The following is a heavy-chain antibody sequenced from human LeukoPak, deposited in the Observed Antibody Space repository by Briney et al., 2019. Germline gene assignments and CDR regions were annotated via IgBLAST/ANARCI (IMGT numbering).Heavy chain of an antibody. D-gene: IGHD3-10*01. Sequence: PSETLSLICAVYGGSVRGYYWSWIRQPPGKGLEWIGEINHSGSANYNPSLKSRVTISVDTSKNQFSLKLSSVTAADTAVYYCARGPHNRNYYGSGSYGRWGKGTLVTVSS. J-gene: IGHJ4*02. CDR1: GGSVRGYY. V-gene: IGHV4-34*01. CDR3: ARGPHNRNYYGSGSYGR. CDR2: INHSGSA.